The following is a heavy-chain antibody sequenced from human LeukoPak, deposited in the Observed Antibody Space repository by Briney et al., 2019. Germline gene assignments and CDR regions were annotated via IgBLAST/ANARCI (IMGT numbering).Heavy chain of an antibody. CDR1: GFAFSIHS. D-gene: IGHD4/OR15-4a*01. CDR2: ISSSGGST. CDR3: TKAATMALSPDY. Sequence: GGSLRLSCAASGFAFSIHSMNWARHPPGEGREWVLGISSSGGSTYYAHPVKGRFTISRDKSKNTLCLKMNNLRVEDTAVYYCTKAATMALSPDYWGQGTLVTVSS. V-gene: IGHV3-23*01. J-gene: IGHJ4*02.